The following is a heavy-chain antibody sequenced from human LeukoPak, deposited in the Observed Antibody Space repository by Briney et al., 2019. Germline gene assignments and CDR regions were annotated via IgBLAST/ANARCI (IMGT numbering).Heavy chain of an antibody. CDR3: AKDLNSPGGESYYTTFVY. CDR1: GFTFSSYD. V-gene: IGHV3-30*18. CDR2: LSYDGSNK. J-gene: IGHJ4*02. Sequence: GRSLTHSSAASGFTFSSYDIHWVRQAPGKGLEWVAVLSYDGSNKYYADSVKGRFTISRDSSKNTVYLQMNSLRAEDTAVYYCAKDLNSPGGESYYTTFVYRGEGTLVTVSS. D-gene: IGHD1-26*01.